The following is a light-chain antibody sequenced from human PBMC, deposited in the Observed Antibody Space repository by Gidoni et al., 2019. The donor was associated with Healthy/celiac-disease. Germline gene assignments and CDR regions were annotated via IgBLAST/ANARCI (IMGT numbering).Light chain of an antibody. CDR1: QSVSSN. CDR3: QQYNNWPRT. V-gene: IGKV3-15*01. CDR2: GAS. J-gene: IGKJ1*01. Sequence: EIVMTQSPATLSVSPGERATLSCRASQSVSSNFSWYQQKPGQAPRLLLDGASTRATGIPPRFSGGGAAAEFTLTISSLQSEDFAVYYYQQYNNWPRTFGQGTKVEIK.